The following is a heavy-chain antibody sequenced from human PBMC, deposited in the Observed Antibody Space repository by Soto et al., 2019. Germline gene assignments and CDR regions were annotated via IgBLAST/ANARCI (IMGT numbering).Heavy chain of an antibody. J-gene: IGHJ4*02. V-gene: IGHV3-30*18. CDR2: ISYDGSNK. CDR1: GFSFSSYG. D-gene: IGHD2-2*01. CDR3: AKERMDQYQRCPFFDY. Sequence: QVQLVESGGGVVQPGRSLRLSCAASGFSFSSYGMHWLRQAAGKGLEWVAVISYDGSNKYYADSVRGRFTISRDNSKNTLYLQMNSLRPEDTAVFYWAKERMDQYQRCPFFDYWGQGTLVTVSS.